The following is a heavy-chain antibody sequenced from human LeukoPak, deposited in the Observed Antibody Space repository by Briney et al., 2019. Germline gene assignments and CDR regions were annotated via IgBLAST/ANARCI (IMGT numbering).Heavy chain of an antibody. CDR1: GFTVSNSY. J-gene: IGHJ4*02. V-gene: IGHV3-53*01. D-gene: IGHD3-22*01. Sequence: GGSLRLSCAASGFTVSNSYMTWVRQAPGKGLEWVSVVYSGGNTYHVDSVRGRFTISRDNSKNTLYLQMNNLRAEDTAVYYCVRGDSSGRYGDNWGQGTLVTVSS. CDR2: VYSGGNT. CDR3: VRGDSSGRYGDN.